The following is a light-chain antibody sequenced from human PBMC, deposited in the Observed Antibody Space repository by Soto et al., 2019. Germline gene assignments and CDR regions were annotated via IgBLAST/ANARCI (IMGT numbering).Light chain of an antibody. CDR2: GAS. Sequence: EIVFTQSPGPLSLSPGERAILYCRASHSVSNNYLAWYRQKPGQAPKILIYGASNRATGIPDRFGVSGSGTDFTLTISRLEPEDCAVYYCQDDDSSPPFTCGPGTKVYIK. J-gene: IGKJ3*01. CDR3: QDDDSSPPFT. V-gene: IGKV3-20*01. CDR1: HSVSNNY.